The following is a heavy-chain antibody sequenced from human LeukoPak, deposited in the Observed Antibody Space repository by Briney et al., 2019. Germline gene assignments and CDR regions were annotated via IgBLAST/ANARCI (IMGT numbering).Heavy chain of an antibody. J-gene: IGHJ4*02. CDR2: INSDGSWT. CDR1: GNYW. V-gene: IGHV3-74*01. CDR3: VSFYETY. D-gene: IGHD2/OR15-2a*01. Sequence: GGSLRLSCAASGNYWMHWVRQVPGKGLVWVSHINSDGSWTSYADSVKGRFTISKDNAKNTVYLQMNRLRAEDTAVYYCVSFYETYWGRGTLVTVSS.